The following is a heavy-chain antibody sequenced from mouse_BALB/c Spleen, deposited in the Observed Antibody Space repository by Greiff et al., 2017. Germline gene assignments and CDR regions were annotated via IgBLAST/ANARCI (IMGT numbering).Heavy chain of an antibody. CDR1: GFTFSNYW. D-gene: IGHD4-1*02. CDR2: IRLKSNNYAT. CDR3: TSTGTGAWFAY. V-gene: IGHV6-6*02. J-gene: IGHJ3*01. Sequence: EVQLVESGGGLVQPGGSMKLSCVASGFTFSNYWMNWVRQSPEKGLEWVAEIRLKSNNYATHYAESVKGRFTISRDDSKSSVYLQMNNLRAEDTGIYYCTSTGTGAWFAYWGQGTLVTVSA.